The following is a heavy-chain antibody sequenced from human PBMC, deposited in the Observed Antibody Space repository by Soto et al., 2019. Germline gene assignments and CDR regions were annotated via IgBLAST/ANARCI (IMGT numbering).Heavy chain of an antibody. CDR1: GGSISSYY. D-gene: IGHD3-10*01. CDR2: IHYSGST. Sequence: QVQLQESGPGLVKPSETLSPTCTVSGGSISSYYWSWIRQPPGKGLEWIGYIHYSGSTHYNPSLKSRVGISIDTSKTQFSLTLGSVTAADTAVYYCARHRFGLDCWGQGTLVTVSS. J-gene: IGHJ4*02. CDR3: ARHRFGLDC. V-gene: IGHV4-59*08.